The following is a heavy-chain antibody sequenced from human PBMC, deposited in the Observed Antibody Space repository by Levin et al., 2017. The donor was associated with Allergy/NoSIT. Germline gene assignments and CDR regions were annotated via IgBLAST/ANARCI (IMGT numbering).Heavy chain of an antibody. Sequence: GGSLRLSCAVSGFTFDDYAMHWVRQAPGKGLQWVSGISWNGGNIGYADSVKGRFTISRDNAKNSLYLQMNSLRAEDTALYYCAKGADSSGSANVFDIWGQGRMVTVSS. CDR2: ISWNGGNI. V-gene: IGHV3-9*01. CDR3: AKGADSSGSANVFDI. D-gene: IGHD3-22*01. J-gene: IGHJ3*02. CDR1: GFTFDDYA.